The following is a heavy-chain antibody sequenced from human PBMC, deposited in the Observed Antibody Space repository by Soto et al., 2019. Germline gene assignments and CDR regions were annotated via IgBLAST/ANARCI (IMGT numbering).Heavy chain of an antibody. CDR2: IYPGDSDT. Sequence: GESLKISCKGSGYSFSSFWIGWVRQMPGQGLEWMGIIYPGDSDTTYSPSFEGQVTFSVDKSINTAYLEWTSLKATDTATYYCARPGGGNSEFDGFDLWGQGTVVTVSS. J-gene: IGHJ3*01. D-gene: IGHD1-26*01. CDR1: GYSFSSFW. CDR3: ARPGGGNSEFDGFDL. V-gene: IGHV5-51*01.